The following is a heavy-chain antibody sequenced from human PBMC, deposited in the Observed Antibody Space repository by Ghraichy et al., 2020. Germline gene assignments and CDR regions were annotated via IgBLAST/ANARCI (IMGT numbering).Heavy chain of an antibody. D-gene: IGHD2-2*01. J-gene: IGHJ6*02. CDR2: INPSGGST. Sequence: ASVKVSCKASGYTFTSYYMHWVRQAPGQGLEWMGIINPSGGSTSYAQKFQGRVTMTRDTSTSTVYMELSSLRSEDTAVYYWAGDESYCSGTSCTACMDVWGQGTTVTVSS. CDR1: GYTFTSYY. V-gene: IGHV1-46*01. CDR3: AGDESYCSGTSCTACMDV.